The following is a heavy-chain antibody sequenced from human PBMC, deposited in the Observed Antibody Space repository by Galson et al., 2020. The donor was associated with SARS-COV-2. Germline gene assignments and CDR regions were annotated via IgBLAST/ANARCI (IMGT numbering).Heavy chain of an antibody. Sequence: SETLFLTCTVSGASISSGSYFYNWIRQPAGKGLEWIGQIYTTGSTTYNPSLKSRVTISLEKSKNEFSLKLSSVTAADTALYYCARSLWPSNWFDPWGQGTLVTVSS. D-gene: IGHD3-16*01. J-gene: IGHJ5*02. V-gene: IGHV4-61*09. CDR1: GASISSGSYF. CDR3: ARSLWPSNWFDP. CDR2: IYTTGST.